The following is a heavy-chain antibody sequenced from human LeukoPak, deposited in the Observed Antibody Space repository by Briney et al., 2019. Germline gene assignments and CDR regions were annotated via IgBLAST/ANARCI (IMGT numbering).Heavy chain of an antibody. CDR2: ISSSGSTI. Sequence: PGGSLRLSCAASGFTFSDYYMSWIRQAPGKGLEWVSYISSSGSTIYYADSVKGRFTISRYNAKNSLYLQMNSLRAEDTAVYYCARRRYNWNAIDYWGQGTLVTVSS. CDR1: GFTFSDYY. J-gene: IGHJ4*02. D-gene: IGHD1-20*01. CDR3: ARRRYNWNAIDY. V-gene: IGHV3-11*01.